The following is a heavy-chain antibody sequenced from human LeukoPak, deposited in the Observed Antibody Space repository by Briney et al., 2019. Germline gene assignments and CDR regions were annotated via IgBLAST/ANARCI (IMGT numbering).Heavy chain of an antibody. CDR3: ARHLSGKKDF. CDR1: GGSISTSHPY. D-gene: IGHD3-10*01. CDR2: ILYSGAT. V-gene: IGHV4-39*01. Sequence: SETLSLTCTVSGGSISTSHPYWGWIRQPPGKGLQWIGSILYSGATYYNPSLESRVTISFDPSKTLLSLKLTSVTASDTAVYFCARHLSGKKDFWGQGALVTVSS. J-gene: IGHJ4*02.